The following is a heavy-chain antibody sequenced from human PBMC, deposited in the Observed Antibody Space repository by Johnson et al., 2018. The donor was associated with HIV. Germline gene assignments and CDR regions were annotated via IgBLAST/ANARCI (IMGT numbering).Heavy chain of an antibody. Sequence: QVQLVESGGGLVKPGGSLRLSCVASGFTFSDYYMSWIRQAPGKGLEWLSYISNSAITLYYADSVKGRFSISRDNAKSSVYLQMNSLRAEDTAVYYCARARARVTFDIWGQGTMVTVSS. V-gene: IGHV3-11*01. J-gene: IGHJ3*02. D-gene: IGHD2-21*01. CDR1: GFTFSDYY. CDR3: ARARARVTFDI. CDR2: ISNSAITL.